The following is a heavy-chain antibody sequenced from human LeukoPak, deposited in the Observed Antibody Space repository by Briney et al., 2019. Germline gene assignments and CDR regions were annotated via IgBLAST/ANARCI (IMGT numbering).Heavy chain of an antibody. J-gene: IGHJ5*02. D-gene: IGHD6-6*01. CDR1: GYSISSSYY. V-gene: IGHV4-61*01. Sequence: SETLSLTCAVSGYSISSSYYWSWIRQPPGQGLEWIGYIYYSGSTNYNPSLKSRVTISVDTSKNQFSLKLSSVTAADTAVYYCARAKAARPNWFDPWGQGTLVTVSS. CDR3: ARAKAARPNWFDP. CDR2: IYYSGST.